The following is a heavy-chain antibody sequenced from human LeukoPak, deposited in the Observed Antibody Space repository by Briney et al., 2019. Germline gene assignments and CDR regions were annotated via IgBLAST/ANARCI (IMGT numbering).Heavy chain of an antibody. J-gene: IGHJ4*02. CDR3: ARDYTAMVG. D-gene: IGHD5-18*01. Sequence: GGSLRLSCAASGFTFSSYAMSWVRQAPGKGREWVSAISGSGGSTYYADSVEGRFTISRDNAKNSLYLQMSSLRAEDTAVYYCARDYTAMVGWGQGTLVTVSA. CDR2: ISGSGGST. V-gene: IGHV3-23*01. CDR1: GFTFSSYA.